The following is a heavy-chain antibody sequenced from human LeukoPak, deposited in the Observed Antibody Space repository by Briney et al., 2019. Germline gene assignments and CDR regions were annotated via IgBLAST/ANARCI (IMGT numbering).Heavy chain of an antibody. CDR2: IIPIFGIA. D-gene: IGHD5-24*01. V-gene: IGHV1-69*04. CDR3: ARDPWDGSLDGYNNGEYYFDY. Sequence: GASVKVSCKASGGTFSSYAISWVRQAPGQGLEWMGRIIPIFGIANYAQKFQGRVTITADKSTSTAYMELSSLRSEDTAVYYCARDPWDGSLDGYNNGEYYFDYWGQGTLVTVSS. CDR1: GGTFSSYA. J-gene: IGHJ4*02.